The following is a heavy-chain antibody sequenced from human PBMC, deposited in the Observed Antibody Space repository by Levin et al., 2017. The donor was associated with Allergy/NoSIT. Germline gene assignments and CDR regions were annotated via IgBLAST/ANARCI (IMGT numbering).Heavy chain of an antibody. V-gene: IGHV3-48*01. CDR1: GFTFSDYS. CDR2: ISSDSSTI. J-gene: IGHJ4*02. Sequence: GGSLRLSCAASGFTFSDYSMNWVRQAPGKGLEWVSYISSDSSTIHYIDSVKGRFTVSRDNAKNSLYLQMNSLRAEDTAVYYCARVDVAGRRYSYGYRPFDYWGQGTLVTVSS. CDR3: ARVDVAGRRYSYGYRPFDY. D-gene: IGHD5-18*01.